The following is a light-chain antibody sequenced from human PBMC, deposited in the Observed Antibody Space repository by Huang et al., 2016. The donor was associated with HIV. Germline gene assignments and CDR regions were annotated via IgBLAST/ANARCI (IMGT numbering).Light chain of an antibody. Sequence: EIVLTQSPATLSLSPGERATLSCRASQRVSSYLAWYQKKPGQAPRLLIYDASNRATGIPARCSGSGSGTDFTLTISSLEPEDFAVYYCQQRTNWPPTITFGGGTKVQIK. CDR2: DAS. V-gene: IGKV3-11*01. CDR3: QQRTNWPPTIT. J-gene: IGKJ4*01. CDR1: QRVSSY.